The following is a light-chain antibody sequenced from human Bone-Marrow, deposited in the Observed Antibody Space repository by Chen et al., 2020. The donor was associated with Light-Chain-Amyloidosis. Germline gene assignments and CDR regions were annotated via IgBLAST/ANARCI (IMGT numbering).Light chain of an antibody. V-gene: IGLV2-14*03. CDR3: SSYTARSTLV. Sequence: QSALTQPASVSGSPGQSITISCTGTSSDVGGYNYVSWYQQHPGKAPKLIISDVTDRPSGVSNRFSGSKSGNTASLTISGLQAEDEADYFCSSYTARSTLVFGTVTKVTVL. CDR2: DVT. CDR1: SSDVGGYNY. J-gene: IGLJ1*01.